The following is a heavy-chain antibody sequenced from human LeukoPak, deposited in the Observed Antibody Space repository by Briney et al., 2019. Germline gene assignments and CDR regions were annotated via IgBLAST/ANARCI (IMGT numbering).Heavy chain of an antibody. J-gene: IGHJ1*01. Sequence: GGSLRLSCAASGFTFTNYAMSWVRQAPGKGLEWVSTISGSGGSTYYADSVKGRFTISRDNSKNTLYLQMNSLRAEDTAVYYCAKGSVGAPAYFQHWGQGTLVTVSS. D-gene: IGHD1-26*01. CDR2: ISGSGGST. CDR1: GFTFTNYA. V-gene: IGHV3-23*01. CDR3: AKGSVGAPAYFQH.